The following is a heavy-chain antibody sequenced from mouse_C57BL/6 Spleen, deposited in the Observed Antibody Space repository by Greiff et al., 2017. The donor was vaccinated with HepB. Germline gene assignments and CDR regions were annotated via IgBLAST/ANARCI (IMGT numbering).Heavy chain of an antibody. CDR3: VRHSNYGPAYWYFDV. Sequence: EVHLVESGGGLVQPKGSLKLSCAASGFSFNTYAMNWVRQAPGKGLEWVARIRSKSNNYATYYADSVKDRFTISRDDSESMLYLQMNNLKTENTAMYYCVRHSNYGPAYWYFDVWGTGTTVTVSS. J-gene: IGHJ1*03. D-gene: IGHD2-5*01. V-gene: IGHV10-1*01. CDR2: IRSKSNNYAT. CDR1: GFSFNTYA.